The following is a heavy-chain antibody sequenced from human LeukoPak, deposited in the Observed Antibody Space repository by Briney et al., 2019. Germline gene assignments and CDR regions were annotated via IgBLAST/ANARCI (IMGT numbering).Heavy chain of an antibody. J-gene: IGHJ3*02. D-gene: IGHD6-13*01. V-gene: IGHV4-30-2*01. CDR3: ARGSSGGTAAFDI. CDR1: GGSISSGGYS. CDR2: IYHSGST. Sequence: SQTLSLTCAVSGGSISSGGYSWSWIRQLPGKGLEWIGYIYHSGSTYYNPSLKSRVTISVDGSKNQFSLKLSSVTAADTAVYYCARGSSGGTAAFDIWGQGTMVTVSS.